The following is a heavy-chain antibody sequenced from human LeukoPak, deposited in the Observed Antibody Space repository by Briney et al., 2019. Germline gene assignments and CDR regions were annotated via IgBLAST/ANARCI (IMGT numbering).Heavy chain of an antibody. CDR3: ARVQPRESFTVDY. V-gene: IGHV3-33*01. J-gene: IGHJ4*02. Sequence: GGSLRLSCAASGFTFSTYGMHWVRQAPGKGLEWVAFIWYDGSNKYYADSVKDRFTISRDNTKNTLYLQMDSLRAEDTAVYYCARVQPRESFTVDYWGQGTVVTVS. D-gene: IGHD3-3*01. CDR2: IWYDGSNK. CDR1: GFTFSTYG.